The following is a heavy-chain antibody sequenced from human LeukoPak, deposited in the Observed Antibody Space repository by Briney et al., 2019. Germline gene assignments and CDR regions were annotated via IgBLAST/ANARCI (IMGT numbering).Heavy chain of an antibody. V-gene: IGHV4-59*08. CDR2: TYNSGST. CDR3: ARHSSGYYLYYFDY. D-gene: IGHD3-22*01. CDR1: GGSIGSDY. Sequence: SETLSLTCTVSGGSIGSDYWSWIRQPPGKELEWIGYTYNSGSTYHNPSLKSRVTISVDTPKNQFSLMLNSVTAADTAVYYCARHSSGYYLYYFDYWGQGTLVTVSS. J-gene: IGHJ4*02.